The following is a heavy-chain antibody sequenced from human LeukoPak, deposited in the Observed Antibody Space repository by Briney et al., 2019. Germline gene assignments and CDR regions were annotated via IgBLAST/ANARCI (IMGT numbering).Heavy chain of an antibody. D-gene: IGHD2-2*01. CDR2: TYYRSKWYN. J-gene: IGHJ4*02. V-gene: IGHV6-1*01. CDR3: ARGSGDLGYCSSTSCSLIDMIFDY. CDR1: GDSVSSNSAA. Sequence: SQTLSLTCAISGDSVSSNSAAWNWIRQSPSRGLEWLGRTYYRSKWYNDYAVSVKSRITINPDTSKNQFSLQLNSVTPEDTAVYYCARGSGDLGYCSSTSCSLIDMIFDYWGQGTLVTVSS.